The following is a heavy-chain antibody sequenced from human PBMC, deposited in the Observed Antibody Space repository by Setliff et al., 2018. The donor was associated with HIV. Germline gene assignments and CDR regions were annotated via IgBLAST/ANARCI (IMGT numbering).Heavy chain of an antibody. CDR3: ARVYCSGGSCSTYYYYYYMDV. J-gene: IGHJ6*03. CDR1: GGTFTSYA. CDR2: IIPILGIA. D-gene: IGHD2-15*01. V-gene: IGHV1-69*10. Sequence: SVKVSCKASGGTFTSYAISWVRQAPGQGLEWMGGIIPILGIANYAQKFQGRVTITTDESTSTAYMELSSLRSEDTAVYYCARVYCSGGSCSTYYYYYYMDVWGEGTTVTVSS.